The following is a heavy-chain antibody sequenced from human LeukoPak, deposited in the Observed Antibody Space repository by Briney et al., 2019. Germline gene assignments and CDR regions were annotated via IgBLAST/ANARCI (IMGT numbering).Heavy chain of an antibody. D-gene: IGHD3-16*02. Sequence: GGSLRLSCAASGFTFSSYAMSWVRQAPGRGLEWVSAISGSGGSTYYADSVKGRFTISRDNSKSTLYLQMNSLRAEDTAVYYCAKAVGRMITFGGVIVGSFDYWGQGTLVTVSS. CDR2: ISGSGGST. CDR3: AKAVGRMITFGGVIVGSFDY. J-gene: IGHJ4*02. V-gene: IGHV3-23*01. CDR1: GFTFSSYA.